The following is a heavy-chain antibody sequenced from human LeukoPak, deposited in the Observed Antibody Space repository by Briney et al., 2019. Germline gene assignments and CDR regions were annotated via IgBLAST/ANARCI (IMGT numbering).Heavy chain of an antibody. CDR2: IRSTANGYAT. V-gene: IGHV3-73*01. D-gene: IGHD5-24*01. J-gene: IGHJ6*03. CDR3: ARLLEPATGYYMDV. Sequence: GGSLRLSCAASGFTFSGSALHWVRQASGQGLERIGRIRSTANGYATAYAASVKGRFAISRDNARNSLYLQMNSLRADDTAVYYCARLLEPATGYYMDVWGKGTTVTISS. CDR1: GFTFSGSA.